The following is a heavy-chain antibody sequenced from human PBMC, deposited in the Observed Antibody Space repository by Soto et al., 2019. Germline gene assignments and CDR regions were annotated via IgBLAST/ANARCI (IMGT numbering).Heavy chain of an antibody. CDR3: ARDGVSFWSGYLDY. J-gene: IGHJ4*02. CDR1: GFTFSSYG. V-gene: IGHV3-33*01. D-gene: IGHD3-3*01. CDR2: IWYDGSNK. Sequence: PGGSLRLSCAASGFTFSSYGMHWVRQAPGKGLEWVAVIWYDGSNKYYADYVKGRFTISRDNSKNTLYLQMNSLRAEDTAVYYCARDGVSFWSGYLDYWGQGTLVTVSS.